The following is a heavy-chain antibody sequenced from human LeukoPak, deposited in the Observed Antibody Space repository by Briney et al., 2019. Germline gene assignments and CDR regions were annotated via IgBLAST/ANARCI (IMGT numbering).Heavy chain of an antibody. CDR2: IIPIFGTA. J-gene: IGHJ5*02. CDR1: GGTSSSYA. Sequence: GASVKVSCKASGGTSSSYAISWVRQAPGQGLEWMGGIIPIFGTANYAQKFQGRVTITADESTSTAYMELSSLRSEDTAVYYCARGDCSSTSCYVGYNWFDPWGQGTLVTVSS. D-gene: IGHD2-2*01. CDR3: ARGDCSSTSCYVGYNWFDP. V-gene: IGHV1-69*13.